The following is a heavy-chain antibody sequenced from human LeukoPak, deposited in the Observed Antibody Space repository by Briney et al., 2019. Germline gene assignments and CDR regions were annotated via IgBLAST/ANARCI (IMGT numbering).Heavy chain of an antibody. CDR2: IKRDGSEK. CDR1: GFTFSSYW. D-gene: IGHD4-17*01. Sequence: GGSLRLSCAASGFTFSSYWMSWVRQAPGKGLEWVANIKRDGSEKYYVDSVKGRFTISRDNAKNSLYLQMDSLRAEDTAVYYCAKDMRSYGDYEVDYWGQGTLVTVSS. J-gene: IGHJ4*02. CDR3: AKDMRSYGDYEVDY. V-gene: IGHV3-7*01.